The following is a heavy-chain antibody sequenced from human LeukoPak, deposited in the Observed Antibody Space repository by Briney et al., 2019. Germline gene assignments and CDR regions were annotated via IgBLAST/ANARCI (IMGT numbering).Heavy chain of an antibody. V-gene: IGHV3-11*04. CDR2: ISSGGTTI. J-gene: IGHJ4*02. CDR3: ARGRITIFGVVPWYFDY. CDR1: GFTISDYS. D-gene: IGHD3-3*01. Sequence: GGSLRLSCAASGFTISDYSMSWIRQAPGKGLEWVSHISSGGTTIYYADSVKGRFTISSDNAMNSLDLQMNSLRAEDTAVYYCARGRITIFGVVPWYFDYWGRGTLVTVSS.